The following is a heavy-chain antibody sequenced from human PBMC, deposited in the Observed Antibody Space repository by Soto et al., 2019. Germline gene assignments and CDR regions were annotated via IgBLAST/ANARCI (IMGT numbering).Heavy chain of an antibody. D-gene: IGHD3-22*01. CDR3: AKDYDDSSGYYQTDALNY. CDR1: GFTFSSYA. J-gene: IGHJ4*02. V-gene: IGHV3-23*01. Sequence: GGSLRLSCAASGFTFSSYAMSWVRQAPGKGLEWVSAISGSGGSTYYADSVKVRFTISIDYSKNTLYLQKKSLRDEDTAVYYGAKDYDDSSGYYQTDALNYWGQGTMVTVSS. CDR2: ISGSGGST.